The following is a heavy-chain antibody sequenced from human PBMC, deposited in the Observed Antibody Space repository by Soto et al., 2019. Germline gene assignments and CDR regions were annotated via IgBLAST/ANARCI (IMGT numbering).Heavy chain of an antibody. CDR2: FDPEDGET. J-gene: IGHJ4*02. V-gene: IGHV1-24*01. CDR3: ATDRMVEYCGGGSCYEFDY. D-gene: IGHD2-15*01. Sequence: ASVKVSCKVSGYTLTELSMHWVRQAPGKGLEWMGGFDPEDGETIYAQKFQGRVTMTEDTSTDTAYMELSSLRSEDTAVYYCATDRMVEYCGGGSCYEFDYWGQGTLVTVSS. CDR1: GYTLTELS.